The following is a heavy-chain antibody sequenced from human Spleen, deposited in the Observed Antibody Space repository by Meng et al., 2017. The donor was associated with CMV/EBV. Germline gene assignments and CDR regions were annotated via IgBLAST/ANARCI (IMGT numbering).Heavy chain of an antibody. CDR2: ISSFSNTK. CDR3: ARDLGIAAAGTVY. D-gene: IGHD6-13*01. Sequence: GESLKISCAASGFTFSSYSMNWVRQAPGKGLEWVSYISSFSNTKYYADSVKGRFTISRDIAKNSLYLRMNSLRAEDTAVYYCARDLGIAAAGTVYWGQGTLVTVSS. V-gene: IGHV3-48*04. CDR1: GFTFSSYS. J-gene: IGHJ4*02.